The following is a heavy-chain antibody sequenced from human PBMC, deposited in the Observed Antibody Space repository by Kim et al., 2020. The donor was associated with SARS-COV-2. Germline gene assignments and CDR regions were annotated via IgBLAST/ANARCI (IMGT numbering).Heavy chain of an antibody. D-gene: IGHD5-18*01. J-gene: IGHJ3*02. V-gene: IGHV1-2*04. Sequence: ASVKVSCKASGYTFTGYYMHWVRQAPGQGLEWMGWINPNSGGTNYAQKFQGWVTMTRDTSISTAYMELSRLRSDDTAVYYCARVAKRGYSYASYPSDAFDIWGQGTMVTVSS. CDR2: INPNSGGT. CDR3: ARVAKRGYSYASYPSDAFDI. CDR1: GYTFTGYY.